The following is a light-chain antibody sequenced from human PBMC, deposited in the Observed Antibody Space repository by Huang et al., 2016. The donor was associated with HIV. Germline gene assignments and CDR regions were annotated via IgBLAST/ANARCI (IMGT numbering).Light chain of an antibody. Sequence: DIQMTQSPSSLSASVGDRVTITCRASQGISNSLAWYQQKPGTVPKVVIYAASTLQSGVPSRVSGTGSGTDFTLTISSLQPEDVATYYCQKYNSAPWTFGQGTKVEIK. V-gene: IGKV1-27*01. CDR3: QKYNSAPWT. CDR2: AAS. CDR1: QGISNS. J-gene: IGKJ1*01.